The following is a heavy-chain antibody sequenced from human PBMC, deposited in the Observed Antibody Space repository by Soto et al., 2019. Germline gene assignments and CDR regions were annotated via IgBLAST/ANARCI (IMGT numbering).Heavy chain of an antibody. D-gene: IGHD6-19*01. V-gene: IGHV3-23*01. CDR2: ISGSGGST. Sequence: GGSLRLSCAASGFTFSSYAMSWVRQAPGKGLEWVSAISGSGGSTYYADSVKGRFTISRDNSKNTLYLQMNSLRAEDTAVYYCAKAKAPSSSGWQSFHDYWGQGTLVTVSS. CDR1: GFTFSSYA. CDR3: AKAKAPSSSGWQSFHDY. J-gene: IGHJ4*02.